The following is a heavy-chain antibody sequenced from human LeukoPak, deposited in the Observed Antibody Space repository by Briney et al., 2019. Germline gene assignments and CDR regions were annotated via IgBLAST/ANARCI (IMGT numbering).Heavy chain of an antibody. CDR1: GFTFSSYG. D-gene: IGHD1-26*01. J-gene: IGHJ4*02. V-gene: IGHV3-30*18. Sequence: PGGSLRLSCAASGFTFSSYGMHWVRQAPGKGLEWVAVISYDGSNKYYADSVKGRFTISRDNSKNTLYLQMNSLRAEDTAVYYCAKDQPWTDMPWELLSYWGQGTLVTVSS. CDR3: AKDQPWTDMPWELLSY. CDR2: ISYDGSNK.